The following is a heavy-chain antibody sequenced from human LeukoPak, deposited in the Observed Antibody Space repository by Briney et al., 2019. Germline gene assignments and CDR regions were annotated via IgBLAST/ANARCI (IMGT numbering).Heavy chain of an antibody. CDR1: GGSISGSSYH. CDR2: IYPNGAT. Sequence: PSETLSLTCTVSGGSISGSSYHWGWIRQPPGKGREWIGIIYPNGATYCNPSLKSPVTISVDTSKNQFSLKLSSVTATDTAVYFCARQNSSGLDSWGQGTLVTVSS. D-gene: IGHD3-22*01. CDR3: ARQNSSGLDS. J-gene: IGHJ4*02. V-gene: IGHV4-39*01.